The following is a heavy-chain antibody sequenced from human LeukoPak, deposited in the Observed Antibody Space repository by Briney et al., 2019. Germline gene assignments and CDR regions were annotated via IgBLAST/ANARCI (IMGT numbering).Heavy chain of an antibody. J-gene: IGHJ5*02. CDR3: ARGPLPIVVVPAAIGAFDP. CDR2: IYTSGST. Sequence: SETLSLTCTVSGGSISSYYWSWIRQPAGKGLEWIGRIYTSGSTNYNPSLKSRVTMSVDTSKNQFSLKLSSVTAADTAVYYCARGPLPIVVVPAAIGAFDPWGQGTRVTVSS. CDR1: GGSISSYY. V-gene: IGHV4-4*07. D-gene: IGHD2-2*01.